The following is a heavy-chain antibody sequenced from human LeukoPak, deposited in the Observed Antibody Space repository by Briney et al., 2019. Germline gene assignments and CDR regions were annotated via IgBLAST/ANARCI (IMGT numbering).Heavy chain of an antibody. CDR3: ARDGIEYGSGSYYTY. CDR2: ISYDGSNK. V-gene: IGHV3-30*03. D-gene: IGHD3-10*01. J-gene: IGHJ4*02. CDR1: GFTFSSYG. Sequence: PGGSLRLFCAASGFTFSSYGMHWVRQAPGKGLEWVAVISYDGSNKYYADSVKGRFTISRDNSKNTLNLQMNSLRAEDSAVYYCARDGIEYGSGSYYTYWGQGTLVTVSS.